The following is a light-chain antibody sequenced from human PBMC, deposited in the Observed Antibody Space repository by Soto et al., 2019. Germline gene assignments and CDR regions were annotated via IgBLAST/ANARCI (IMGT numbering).Light chain of an antibody. CDR1: QSISSY. CDR2: AAS. J-gene: IGKJ5*01. Sequence: PLYFRASQSISSYLNWYQQKPGKDTKLLIYAASSLQSGVPSRFSGSGSGTDFTLTISSLQPEDFATYYCQQANSFPISFGQGTRLEIK. CDR3: QQANSFPIS. V-gene: IGKV1-39*01.